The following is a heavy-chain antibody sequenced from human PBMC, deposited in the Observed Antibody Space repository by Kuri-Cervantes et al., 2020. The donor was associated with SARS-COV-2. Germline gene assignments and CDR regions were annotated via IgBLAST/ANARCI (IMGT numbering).Heavy chain of an antibody. CDR2: IIPIFGTA. CDR1: GYTFTSYA. Sequence: SVKVSCKASGYTFTSYAMHWVRQAPGQRLEWMGGIIPIFGTANYAQKFQGRVTITADESTSTAYMELSSLRSEDTAVYYCASSPVYQLRARNLYYFDYWGQGTLVTVSS. D-gene: IGHD2-2*01. V-gene: IGHV1-69*13. J-gene: IGHJ4*02. CDR3: ASSPVYQLRARNLYYFDY.